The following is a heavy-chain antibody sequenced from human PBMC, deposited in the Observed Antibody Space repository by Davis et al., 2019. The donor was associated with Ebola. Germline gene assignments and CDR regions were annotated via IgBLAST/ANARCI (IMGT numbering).Heavy chain of an antibody. CDR2: INHSGST. J-gene: IGHJ6*02. CDR3: ARWTTVTIYYYGMDV. Sequence: MPSETLSLTCAVSGGSISSSSWWSWVRQPPGKGLEWIGEINHSGSTNYNPSLKSRVTISVDTSKNQFSLKLSSVTAADTAVYYCARWTTVTIYYYGMDVWGQGTTVTVSS. D-gene: IGHD4-17*01. V-gene: IGHV4-4*02. CDR1: GGSISSSSW.